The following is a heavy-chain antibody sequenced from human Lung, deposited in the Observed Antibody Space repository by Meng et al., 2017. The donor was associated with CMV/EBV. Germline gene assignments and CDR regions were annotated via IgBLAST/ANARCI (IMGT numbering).Heavy chain of an antibody. Sequence: LLLESGPGLVKPSGTLAIPSFASGGSLVNSYWGPWVRQSPGKGLEWIGEMYHSGTTNYNPSLKSRVTISMGKSNNQLSLKLNSVTAADTAVYYCATQESRDGHNPYWGQGTLVTVSS. V-gene: IGHV4-4*02. D-gene: IGHD5-24*01. J-gene: IGHJ4*02. CDR3: ATQESRDGHNPY. CDR2: MYHSGTT. CDR1: GGSLVNSYW.